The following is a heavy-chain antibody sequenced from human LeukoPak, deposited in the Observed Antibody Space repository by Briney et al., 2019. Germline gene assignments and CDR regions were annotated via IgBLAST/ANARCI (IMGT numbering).Heavy chain of an antibody. CDR3: ARWDQAHGMDV. D-gene: IGHD1-26*01. V-gene: IGHV1-46*01. Sequence: GASVKVSCKASGYTFTSYYMHWVRQAPGQGLEWMGIIIPSGGSTSYAQKFQGRVTMTRDTSISTAYMELSRLRSDDTAVYYCARWDQAHGMDVWGHGTTVTVSS. CDR1: GYTFTSYY. CDR2: IIPSGGST. J-gene: IGHJ6*02.